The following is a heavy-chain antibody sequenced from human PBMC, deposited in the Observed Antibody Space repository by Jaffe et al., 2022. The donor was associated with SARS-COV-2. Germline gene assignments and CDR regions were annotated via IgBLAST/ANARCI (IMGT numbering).Heavy chain of an antibody. CDR2: ISYDGSNK. CDR1: GFTFSSYG. Sequence: QVQLVESGGGVVQPGRSLRLSCAASGFTFSSYGMHWVRQAPGKGLEWVAVISYDGSNKYYADSVKGRFTISRDNSKNTLYLQMNSLRAEDTAVYYCAKATQWLGPDYWGQGTLVTVSS. CDR3: AKATQWLGPDY. V-gene: IGHV3-30*18. D-gene: IGHD6-19*01. J-gene: IGHJ4*02.